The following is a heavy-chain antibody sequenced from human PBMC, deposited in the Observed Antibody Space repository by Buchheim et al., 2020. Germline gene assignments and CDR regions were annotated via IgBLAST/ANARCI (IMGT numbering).Heavy chain of an antibody. CDR2: ISYDGSNK. CDR1: QFSFSSHA. V-gene: IGHV3-30*04. Sequence: QVQLVESGGDVVQPGRSLRLSCAASQFSFSSHAMHWVRQAPAKGLEWVAVISYDGSNKYYADSVKGRFTISRDNSKNTLYLQMNSLRAEDTAVYYCARDIDEQLVGGGGYWGQGTL. J-gene: IGHJ4*02. D-gene: IGHD6-6*01. CDR3: ARDIDEQLVGGGGY.